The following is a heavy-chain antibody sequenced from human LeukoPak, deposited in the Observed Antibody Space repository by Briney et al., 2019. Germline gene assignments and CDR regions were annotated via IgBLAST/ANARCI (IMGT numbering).Heavy chain of an antibody. CDR3: ARGVAHSNYGAYFNY. Sequence: GGSLRLSCAASGFTFSNSAMTWVRQVPGKGLEWISTISNSGDKTYYADFVKGRFTIARDNFKDTLDLQMNGLRAEDTAVYYCARGVAHSNYGAYFNYWGQGTLVTVSS. CDR2: ISNSGDKT. V-gene: IGHV3-23*05. D-gene: IGHD4-11*01. CDR1: GFTFSNSA. J-gene: IGHJ4*02.